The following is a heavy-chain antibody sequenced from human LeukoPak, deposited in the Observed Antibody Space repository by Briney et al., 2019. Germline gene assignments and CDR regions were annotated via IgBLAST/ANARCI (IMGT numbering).Heavy chain of an antibody. CDR3: TTWDGVD. J-gene: IGHJ3*01. CDR2: IKSKSDGGTT. Sequence: GGSLRLSCAASGFILSNAWMSWVRQAPGKGLEWLGHIKSKSDGGTTDCAAPFKGRFTISRDDSKNTLYLQMNSLKTEDTAVYYCTTWDGVDWGQGTMVTVSS. D-gene: IGHD1-26*01. V-gene: IGHV3-15*01. CDR1: GFILSNAW.